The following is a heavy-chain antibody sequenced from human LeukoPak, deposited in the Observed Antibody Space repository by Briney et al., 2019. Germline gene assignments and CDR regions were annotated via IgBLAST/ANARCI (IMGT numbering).Heavy chain of an antibody. J-gene: IGHJ6*02. Sequence: GRSLRLSCAASGFTFDDYAMHWVRQAPGKGLEWVSGISWNSGSIGYADSVKGRFTISRDNAKNSLYLQMNSLRAEDTAVYYRARYLTTLGLDVWGQGTTVTVSS. D-gene: IGHD4-17*01. CDR1: GFTFDDYA. V-gene: IGHV3-9*01. CDR3: ARYLTTLGLDV. CDR2: ISWNSGSI.